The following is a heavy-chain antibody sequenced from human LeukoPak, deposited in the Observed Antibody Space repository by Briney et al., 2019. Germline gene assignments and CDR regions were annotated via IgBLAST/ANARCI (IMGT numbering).Heavy chain of an antibody. CDR1: GGSISSGGYS. Sequence: PSETLSLTCAVSGGSISSGGYSWSWIRQPPGKGLEWIGYISSTGSTYYNPSLKSRLSISLDTSKNLFSLNLSSVTAADTAVFYCARLGVTQDAFDIWGQGTMVTVSS. V-gene: IGHV4-30-4*07. CDR2: ISSTGST. J-gene: IGHJ3*02. D-gene: IGHD3-10*01. CDR3: ARLGVTQDAFDI.